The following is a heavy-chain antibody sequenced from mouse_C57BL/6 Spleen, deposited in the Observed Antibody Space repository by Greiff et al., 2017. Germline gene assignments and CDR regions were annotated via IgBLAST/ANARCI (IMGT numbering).Heavy chain of an antibody. CDR3: AREDEGFAY. Sequence: EVQRVESGGGLVKPGGSLKLSCAASGFTFSSYAMSWVRQTPEKRLEWVATISDGGSYTYYPDNVKGRFTISRDNAKNNLYLQMSHLKSEDTAMYYCAREDEGFAYRGQGTLVTVSA. CDR1: GFTFSSYA. V-gene: IGHV5-4*01. J-gene: IGHJ3*01. CDR2: ISDGGSYT.